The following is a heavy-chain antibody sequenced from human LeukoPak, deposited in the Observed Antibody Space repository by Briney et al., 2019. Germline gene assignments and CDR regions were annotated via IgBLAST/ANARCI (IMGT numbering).Heavy chain of an antibody. D-gene: IGHD1-14*01. Sequence: SETLSLTCAVSGYSISSGYYWGWIRQPPGKGLEWIGIIYHSGSTYYNPSLKSRVTISVDTSKNQFSLKLSSVTAADTAVYYCARERGTGYYYYYGMDVWGKGTTVTVSS. J-gene: IGHJ6*04. CDR3: ARERGTGYYYYYGMDV. CDR1: GYSISSGYY. CDR2: IYHSGST. V-gene: IGHV4-38-2*02.